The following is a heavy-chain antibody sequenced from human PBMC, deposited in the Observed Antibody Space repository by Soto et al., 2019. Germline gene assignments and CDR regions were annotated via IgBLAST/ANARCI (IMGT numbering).Heavy chain of an antibody. CDR2: IYYSGSS. D-gene: IGHD6-19*01. J-gene: IGHJ4*02. V-gene: IGHV4-31*03. CDR3: ARGSSGWSCIRLED. CDR1: SGSITSVNSY. Sequence: PSETLSLTCTVSSGSITSVNSYWSWIRQFPGKGLEWIGYIYYSGSSYYNPSLKGRVTISEDTSKKQFSLKLNSVTAADTAVYYCARGSSGWSCIRLEDWGQGTLFTVSS.